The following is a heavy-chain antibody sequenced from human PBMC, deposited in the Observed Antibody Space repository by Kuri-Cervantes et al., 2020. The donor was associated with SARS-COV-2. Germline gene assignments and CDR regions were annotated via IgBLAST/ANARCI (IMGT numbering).Heavy chain of an antibody. V-gene: IGHV4-39*07. D-gene: IGHD7-27*01. J-gene: IGHJ3*02. Sequence: ESLKISCTVSGGSISSSSYYWGWIRQPPGKELEWIGSIYYSGSTYYNPSLKSRVTISVDRSKNQFSLKLSSVTAADTAVYYCASLGFQDAFDIWGQGTMVTVSS. CDR3: ASLGFQDAFDI. CDR1: GGSISSSSYY. CDR2: IYYSGST.